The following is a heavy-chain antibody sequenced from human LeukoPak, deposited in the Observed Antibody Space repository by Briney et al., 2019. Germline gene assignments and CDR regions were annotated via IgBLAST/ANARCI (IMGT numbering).Heavy chain of an antibody. V-gene: IGHV3-23*01. CDR1: GFTFSSYA. Sequence: GGSLRLSCAASGFTFSSYAMSWVRQAPGKGLEWVSGISGRSGSTYYADSVKGRFTISRDNSKNTLYLQMNSLRAEDTAVYHCAKGARLGELSYCDYWGQGTLVTVSS. D-gene: IGHD3-16*02. J-gene: IGHJ4*02. CDR2: ISGRSGST. CDR3: AKGARLGELSYCDY.